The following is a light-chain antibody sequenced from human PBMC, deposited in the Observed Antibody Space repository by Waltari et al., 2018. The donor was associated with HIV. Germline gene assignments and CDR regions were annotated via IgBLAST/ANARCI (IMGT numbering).Light chain of an antibody. CDR1: SSDVGSYNL. V-gene: IGLV2-23*02. CDR2: EVS. Sequence: QSALTQPASVSGSPGQSITISCTGTSSDVGSYNLVSWYQQHPGKAPKLMIYEVSKRPSGVFNRFSGSKSVNTASLTISGLQAEDEADYYCCSYAGSSTFYVFGTVTKVTVL. CDR3: CSYAGSSTFYV. J-gene: IGLJ1*01.